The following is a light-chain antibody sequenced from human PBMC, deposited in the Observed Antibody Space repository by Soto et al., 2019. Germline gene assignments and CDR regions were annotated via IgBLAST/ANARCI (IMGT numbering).Light chain of an antibody. CDR3: TSCITANTRCV. V-gene: IGLV2-14*01. Sequence: QSVLTQPASVSGSPGQSITISCTGTSSDIGRYNYVSWFQQHPGKVPKLVIFEVNYRPSGVSDRFSGSKSGNTASLTITGLQAEDEADCYCTSCITANTRCVFGSGTKVTVL. CDR1: SSDIGRYNY. CDR2: EVN. J-gene: IGLJ1*01.